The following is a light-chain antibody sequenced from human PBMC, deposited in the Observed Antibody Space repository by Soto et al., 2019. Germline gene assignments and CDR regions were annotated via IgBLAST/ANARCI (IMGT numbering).Light chain of an antibody. CDR2: DVS. V-gene: IGLV2-14*01. CDR3: GSYASSSTSYV. Sequence: QSVLTQPASVSGSPGQSITISCTGSSSDVGGYSYVSWYQQHPGKAPKLMIYDVSNRPSGVSNRFSCSKSGNTASLTISGLQAEDEADYYCGSYASSSTSYVFGTGTKLTVL. J-gene: IGLJ1*01. CDR1: SSDVGGYSY.